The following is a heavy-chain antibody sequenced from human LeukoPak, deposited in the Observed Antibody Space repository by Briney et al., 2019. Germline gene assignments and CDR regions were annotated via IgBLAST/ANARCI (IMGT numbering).Heavy chain of an antibody. D-gene: IGHD2/OR15-2a*01. CDR3: VSFYETY. Sequence: GGSLRLSCATSGNYWMHWVRQAPGKGLVWVSHINSDGSWTSYADSVKGRFTISKDNAKNTVYLQMNSLRAEDTAAYYCVSFYETYWGRGTLVTVSS. V-gene: IGHV3-74*01. CDR2: INSDGSWT. J-gene: IGHJ4*02. CDR1: GNYW.